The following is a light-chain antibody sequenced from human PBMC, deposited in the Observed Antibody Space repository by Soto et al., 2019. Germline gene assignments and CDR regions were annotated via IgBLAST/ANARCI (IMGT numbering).Light chain of an antibody. CDR3: SSYTSSSTYV. J-gene: IGLJ1*01. CDR1: SSDVGAFNY. Sequence: QSALTQPASVSGSPGQSITISCTATSSDVGAFNYVSWYQQHPGKAPTNLMIYEVTNLPSGVSNRFSGSKSGNTASLTISGLQAQDEADYYRSSYTSSSTYVFGTGTKVTVL. V-gene: IGLV2-14*01. CDR2: EVT.